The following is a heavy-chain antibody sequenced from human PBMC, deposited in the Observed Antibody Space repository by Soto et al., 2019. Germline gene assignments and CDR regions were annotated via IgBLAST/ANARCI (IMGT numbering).Heavy chain of an antibody. CDR3: STTGGY. CDR1: GFPLRFYS. D-gene: IGHD2-8*02. J-gene: IGHJ4*02. V-gene: IGHV3-7*03. CDR2: IRQDGGQM. Sequence: PGGSLRLSCVASGFPLRFYSMSWVRQAPGKGLEWVATIRQDGGQMYYVDSVKGRFTISRDRAKNSLYLQMNSLTVEDTALYYCSTTGGYWGQGILVTVSS.